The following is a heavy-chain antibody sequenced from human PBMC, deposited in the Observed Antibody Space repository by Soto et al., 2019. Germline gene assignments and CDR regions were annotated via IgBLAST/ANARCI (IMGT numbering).Heavy chain of an antibody. J-gene: IGHJ4*02. Sequence: SVKVSCKASGGTFSSYTSSWVRQAPGQGLEWMGRIIPILGIANYAQNFQGRVTITADKSTSTAYMELSSLRSEDTAVYYCARDRGEGNHYASSGYPSGYWGQATLVTVS. D-gene: IGHD3-22*01. CDR1: GGTFSSYT. CDR2: IIPILGIA. V-gene: IGHV1-69*04. CDR3: ARDRGEGNHYASSGYPSGY.